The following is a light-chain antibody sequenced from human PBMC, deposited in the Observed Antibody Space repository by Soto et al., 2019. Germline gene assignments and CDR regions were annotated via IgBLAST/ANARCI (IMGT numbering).Light chain of an antibody. V-gene: IGLV2-11*01. CDR2: DVS. CDR3: CSYAGSYTLFV. J-gene: IGLJ1*01. CDR1: NSDIGSSGY. Sequence: QSVLIRPPSVSGSPGQSVTISCAGTNSDIGSSGYVSWHLQYPATVPKLMIYDVSKRPSGVPDRFSGSKSGNTASLTISGLQAEDEADYYCCSYAGSYTLFVFGTGTKVTVL.